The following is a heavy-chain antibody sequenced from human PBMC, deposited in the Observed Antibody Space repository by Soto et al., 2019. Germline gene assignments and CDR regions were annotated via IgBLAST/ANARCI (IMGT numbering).Heavy chain of an antibody. CDR3: ARLKTTVTLLGGDYYYGMDV. CDR1: GGYISSGGYY. D-gene: IGHD4-17*01. CDR2: IYYSGST. V-gene: IGHV4-31*03. J-gene: IGHJ6*02. Sequence: SETLSLTCTVSGGYISSGGYYWSWIRQHPGKGLEWIGYIYYSGSTYYNPSLKSRVTISVDTSKNQFSLKLSSVTAADTAVYYCARLKTTVTLLGGDYYYGMDVWGQGTTVTVSS.